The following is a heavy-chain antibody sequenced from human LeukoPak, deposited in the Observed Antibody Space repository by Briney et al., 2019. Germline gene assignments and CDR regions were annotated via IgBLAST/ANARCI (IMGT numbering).Heavy chain of an antibody. V-gene: IGHV4-38-2*02. D-gene: IGHD5-12*01. CDR3: ARDRGYSGYDSALY. CDR1: GYSISSGYY. Sequence: SETLSLTCTVSGYSISSGYYWGWIRQPPGKGLEWIGSIYHSGSTYYNPSLKSRVTISVDTSKNQFSLRLSSVTAADTAVYYCARDRGYSGYDSALYWRQEPLLRLSS. J-gene: IGHJ4*02. CDR2: IYHSGST.